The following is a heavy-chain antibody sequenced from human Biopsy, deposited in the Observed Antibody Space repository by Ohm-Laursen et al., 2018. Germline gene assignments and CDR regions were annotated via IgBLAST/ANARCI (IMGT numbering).Heavy chain of an antibody. CDR1: GGSIRDSTYH. Sequence: SDTLSLTCTVSGGSIRDSTYHWGWIRQSPGKGLEWIGNIYYSGNTDYSPSLKSRVTISVDTSNNQFSLKLRSVTAADTAVYYCAREAAIIDPRTRAFDYWGQGTLVTVSS. J-gene: IGHJ4*02. D-gene: IGHD6-25*01. V-gene: IGHV4-39*07. CDR2: IYYSGNT. CDR3: AREAAIIDPRTRAFDY.